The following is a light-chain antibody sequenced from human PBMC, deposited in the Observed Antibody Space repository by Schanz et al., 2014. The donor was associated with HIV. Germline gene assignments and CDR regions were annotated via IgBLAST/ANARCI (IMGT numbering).Light chain of an antibody. V-gene: IGKV3-20*01. Sequence: EIVLTQSPGSLSLSPGERATLSCRASQSVSSNLAWYQQKPGQAPRLLIYGASSRATGIPDRFSGSGSGTEFTLTISSLQPDDFATYYCQQYDRSSWTFGLGTKVETK. CDR1: QSVSSN. J-gene: IGKJ1*01. CDR3: QQYDRSSWT. CDR2: GAS.